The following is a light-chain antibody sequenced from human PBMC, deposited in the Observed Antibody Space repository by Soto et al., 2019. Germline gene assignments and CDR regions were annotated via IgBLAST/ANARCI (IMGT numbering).Light chain of an antibody. Sequence: DIRVTQSPSSLSASIGDRVTIACQASRGIGTHLNWYQQKPGKAPKLLIYHASSLDTGVPPRLSGSGSGTHFTFTISRLEPEDIATYYCQQYNDLLLTFGGGTKVEIK. V-gene: IGKV1-33*01. CDR3: QQYNDLLLT. J-gene: IGKJ4*01. CDR1: RGIGTH. CDR2: HAS.